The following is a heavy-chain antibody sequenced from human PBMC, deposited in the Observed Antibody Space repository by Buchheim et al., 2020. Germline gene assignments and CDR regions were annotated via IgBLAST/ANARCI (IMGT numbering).Heavy chain of an antibody. Sequence: EVQLVESGGGLVQPGGSLRLSCAASGFTFSNHWMHWVRQGPGKGLLWVSRIKSDGSGTTYADSVKGRFTISRDNAKNTLYLQMNSLRAEDTAVYYCVRGRRQLDYYYYYMDVWGKGTT. J-gene: IGHJ6*03. CDR3: VRGRRQLDYYYYYMDV. CDR1: GFTFSNHW. CDR2: IKSDGSGT. D-gene: IGHD6-6*01. V-gene: IGHV3-74*03.